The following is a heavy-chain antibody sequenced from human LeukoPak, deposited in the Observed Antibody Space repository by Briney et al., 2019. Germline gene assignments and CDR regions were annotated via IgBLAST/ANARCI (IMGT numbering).Heavy chain of an antibody. V-gene: IGHV3-30*18. J-gene: IGHJ4*02. CDR1: GFTFSSYG. CDR3: AKDRCRQSWFDY. D-gene: IGHD3-16*02. Sequence: GGSLRLSCAASGFTFSSYGMHWVRQAPGKGLEWVAVISYDGSNKYYADSVKGRFTISRDNSKNTLYLQMNSLRAEDTAVYYCAKDRCRQSWFDYWGQGTLVTVSS. CDR2: ISYDGSNK.